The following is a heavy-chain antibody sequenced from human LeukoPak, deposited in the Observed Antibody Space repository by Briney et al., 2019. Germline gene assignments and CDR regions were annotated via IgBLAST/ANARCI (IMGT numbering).Heavy chain of an antibody. CDR2: IRYDGSKI. V-gene: IGHV3-30*02. CDR1: GFTFSDFG. J-gene: IGHJ5*02. Sequence: PGGSLRLSCAASGFTFSDFGMHWIRQAPGKGLEWVAFIRYDGSKIYYADSVKGRFTISRDNSKNTLYLQMNGLRAEDTAVYYCARDLSAVTGTWGQGTLVTVSS. D-gene: IGHD6-19*01. CDR3: ARDLSAVTGT.